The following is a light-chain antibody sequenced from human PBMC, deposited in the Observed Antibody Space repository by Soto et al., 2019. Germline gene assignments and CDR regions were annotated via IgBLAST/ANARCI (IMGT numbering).Light chain of an antibody. V-gene: IGKV3-11*01. CDR2: DAS. CDR3: QQRSNWPPWT. Sequence: ETVMTQSQATLSLSPGERAPLSCRASQRVSSYLASYQQKTGQAPRILIFDASTRATGIPARFIGSGAGANFTLPTSSLEPEDFAVYYCQQRSNWPPWTFGQGTKVDIK. CDR1: QRVSSY. J-gene: IGKJ1*01.